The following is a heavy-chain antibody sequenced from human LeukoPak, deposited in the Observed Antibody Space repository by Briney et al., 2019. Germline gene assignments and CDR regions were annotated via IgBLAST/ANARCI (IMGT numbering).Heavy chain of an antibody. CDR2: IKSKTDGGTT. CDR3: TTDGEMYYYDSSGYLPEYFQH. Sequence: GGSLRLSCAASGFTFSNAWMSWVRQAPGKGLEWVGRIKSKTDGGTTDYAAPVKGRFTISRDDSKNTLYLQMNSLKTEGTAVYYCTTDGEMYYYDSSGYLPEYFQHWGQGTLVTVSS. D-gene: IGHD3-22*01. V-gene: IGHV3-15*01. CDR1: GFTFSNAW. J-gene: IGHJ1*01.